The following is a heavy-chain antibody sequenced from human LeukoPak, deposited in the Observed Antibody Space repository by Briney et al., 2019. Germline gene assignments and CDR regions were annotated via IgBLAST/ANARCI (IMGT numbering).Heavy chain of an antibody. J-gene: IGHJ3*02. CDR1: GFSFRRFW. D-gene: IGHD1-1*01. CDR2: INGDGDGK. CDR3: ARDSSPDSATTYYDALDM. Sequence: GGSLRLSCAGSGFSFRRFWMTWVRQAPGRGLEWVANINGDGDGKRYADSVKDRFIISRDNARSLVFLQIHSLRDEDTALYYCARDSSPDSATTYYDALDMWGQGTMVTVSS. V-gene: IGHV3-7*01.